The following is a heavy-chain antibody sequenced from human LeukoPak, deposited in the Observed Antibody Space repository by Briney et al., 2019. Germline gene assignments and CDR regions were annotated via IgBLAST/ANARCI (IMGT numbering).Heavy chain of an antibody. CDR2: SYYSGSN. Sequence: PSQTLSLTCTVSGGAISSGGFYWIWIRQHPGKGLESIVYSYYSGSNYYNPSLKRRVTISLNTYNNQFSLMMTPVDAADAAEYYWARDRWVDPWGQGTLVTVSS. CDR1: GGAISSGGFY. CDR3: ARDRWVDP. J-gene: IGHJ5*02. V-gene: IGHV4-31*03.